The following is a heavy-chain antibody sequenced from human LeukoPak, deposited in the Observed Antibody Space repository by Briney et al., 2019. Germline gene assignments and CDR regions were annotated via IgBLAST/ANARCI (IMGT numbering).Heavy chain of an antibody. D-gene: IGHD1-1*01. CDR1: GYIFTNHG. J-gene: IGHJ4*02. V-gene: IGHV1-18*01. CDR2: ITTSNGNT. CDR3: ARVEAGFHDY. Sequence: GASVKVSCKASGYIFTNHGISWVRQAPGQGLEWMGWITTSNGNTKYAQKLQGRVTMTTDTSTTTAYMELRSLTSDDTAVYYCARVEAGFHDYWAREPWSPSPQ.